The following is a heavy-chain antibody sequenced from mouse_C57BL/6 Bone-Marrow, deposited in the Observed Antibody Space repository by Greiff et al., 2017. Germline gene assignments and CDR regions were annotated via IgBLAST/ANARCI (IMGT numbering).Heavy chain of an antibody. CDR3: VLTPYYDEFAY. D-gene: IGHD2-4*01. J-gene: IGHJ3*01. CDR1: GFSFNTYA. V-gene: IGHV10-1*01. Sequence: VKLVESGGGLVQPKGSLKLSCAASGFSFNTYAMNWVRQAPGKGLEWVARIRSKSNNYATYYVDSVKDRFTISRDDSESMLYLQMNNLKTEDTAMYYCVLTPYYDEFAYWGQGTLVTVSA. CDR2: IRSKSNNYAT.